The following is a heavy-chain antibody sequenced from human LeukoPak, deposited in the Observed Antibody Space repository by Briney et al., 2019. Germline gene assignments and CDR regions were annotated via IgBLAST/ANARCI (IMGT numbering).Heavy chain of an antibody. J-gene: IGHJ4*02. CDR3: ARDWGRTTVTTGDY. D-gene: IGHD4-17*01. Sequence: GGSLRLSCAASGFTFSSYSMNWARQAPGKGLEWVSSISSSSSYIYYADSVKGRFTISRDNAKNSLYLQMNSLRAEDTAVYYCARDWGRTTVTTGDYWGQGTLVTVSS. V-gene: IGHV3-21*01. CDR1: GFTFSSYS. CDR2: ISSSSSYI.